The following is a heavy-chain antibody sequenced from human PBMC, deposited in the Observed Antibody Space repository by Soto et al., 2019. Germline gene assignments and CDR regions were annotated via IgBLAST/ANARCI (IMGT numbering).Heavy chain of an antibody. CDR3: ARVVGGIPVAGSWNWFDP. J-gene: IGHJ5*02. Sequence: SVKVSCKASGYSFTSYARIWVRHAPGQGLEWMGWISTYNGNTNYAQNLQGRVTMTTDISTNTAYMELRSLRSDDTAVYYCARVVGGIPVAGSWNWFDPWGQGTLVTVSS. CDR2: ISTYNGNT. V-gene: IGHV1-18*04. D-gene: IGHD6-19*01. CDR1: GYSFTSYA.